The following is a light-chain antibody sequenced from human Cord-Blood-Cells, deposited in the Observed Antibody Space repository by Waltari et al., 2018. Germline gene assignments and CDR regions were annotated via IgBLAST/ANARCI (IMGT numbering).Light chain of an antibody. Sequence: ELGLTQPQATLSLSPGERATLSCRASQNVSSYLAWYQQKPVQAPRLLIYDASNRATGIPARFSGSGSGTDFTLTISSLEPEDFAVYYCQQRSNWPPYTFGQGTKLEIK. CDR3: QQRSNWPPYT. J-gene: IGKJ2*01. CDR1: QNVSSY. CDR2: DAS. V-gene: IGKV3-11*01.